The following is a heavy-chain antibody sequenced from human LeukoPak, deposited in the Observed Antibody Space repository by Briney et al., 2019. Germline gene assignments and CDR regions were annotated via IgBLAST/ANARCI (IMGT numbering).Heavy chain of an antibody. CDR2: INPNSGGT. Sequence: GASVKVSCKASGYTFTGYYMHWVRQAPGQGLEWMGWINPNSGGTNYAQKFQGRVTMTRDTSISTAYMELSRLRSDDTAVYYCARDPQYSYGLYYYYYMDVWGKGTTVTVSS. V-gene: IGHV1-2*02. CDR3: ARDPQYSYGLYYYYYMDV. D-gene: IGHD5-18*01. J-gene: IGHJ6*03. CDR1: GYTFTGYY.